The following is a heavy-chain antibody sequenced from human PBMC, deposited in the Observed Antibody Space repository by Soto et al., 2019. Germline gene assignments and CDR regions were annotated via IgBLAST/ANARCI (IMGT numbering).Heavy chain of an antibody. CDR2: IDPKSGDT. CDR1: GYTFTENQ. CDR3: ATRHLLDSIRWCFDP. D-gene: IGHD2-21*01. V-gene: IGHV1-2*02. Sequence: GASVKVSCKASGYTFTENQLHWLRRAPGQRLQWLGRIDPKSGDTNFAPTFQGRVTMTRETSTNTAYLELTRLTCDDTAIYYCATRHLLDSIRWCFDPWGLGTLVTVSS. J-gene: IGHJ5*02.